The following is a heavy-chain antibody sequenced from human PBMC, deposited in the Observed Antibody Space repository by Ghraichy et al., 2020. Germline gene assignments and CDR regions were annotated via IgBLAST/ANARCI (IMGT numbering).Heavy chain of an antibody. CDR2: ISSSSTI. Sequence: GGSLRLSCAASGFTFSSYSLTWVRQAPGKGLEWVSYISSSSTIYYADSVKGRFTISRDNAKNSLYLQMNSLRDEDTAVYYCAREGGDFLDYYDSSGYYNSIHAFYIWGQGTMVTVSS. J-gene: IGHJ3*02. CDR1: GFTFSSYS. V-gene: IGHV3-48*02. CDR3: AREGGDFLDYYDSSGYYNSIHAFYI. D-gene: IGHD3-22*01.